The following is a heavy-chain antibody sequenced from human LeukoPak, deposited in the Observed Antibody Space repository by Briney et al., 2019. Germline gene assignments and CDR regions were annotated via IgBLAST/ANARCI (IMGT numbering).Heavy chain of an antibody. CDR3: AGARRGYSYGHLDY. J-gene: IGHJ4*02. CDR2: IWYDGGNE. CDR1: GFTFSSYG. Sequence: GRSLRLSCAASGFTFSSYGMHWVRQAPGKGLEWVAVIWYDGGNEYYADSVKGRFTISRDNSKNTLYLQMNSLRAEDTAVYYCAGARRGYSYGHLDYWGQGTLVTVSS. D-gene: IGHD5-18*01. V-gene: IGHV3-33*01.